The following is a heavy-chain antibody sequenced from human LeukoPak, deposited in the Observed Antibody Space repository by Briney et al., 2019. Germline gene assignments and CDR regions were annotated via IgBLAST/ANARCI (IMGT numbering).Heavy chain of an antibody. Sequence: GGSLRLSCAASGFTFDDYAMHWVRQAPGKGLEWVSLISGDGGSTYYADSVKGRFPISRDNSKNSLYLQMNSLRTEGTALYYCAKDFFLWTGSTIDYWGQGTLVTVSS. CDR3: AKDFFLWTGSTIDY. V-gene: IGHV3-43*02. J-gene: IGHJ4*02. D-gene: IGHD1-1*01. CDR2: ISGDGGST. CDR1: GFTFDDYA.